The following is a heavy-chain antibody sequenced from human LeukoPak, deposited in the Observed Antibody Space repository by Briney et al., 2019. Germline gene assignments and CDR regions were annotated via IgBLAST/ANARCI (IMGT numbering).Heavy chain of an antibody. V-gene: IGHV3-23*01. J-gene: IGHJ4*02. D-gene: IGHD4-17*01. CDR1: GFTFSSSA. CDR3: ARNKNYGDSNDY. Sequence: GGSLRLSCAASGFTFSSSAMSWVRQVPGKGLEWVSGISASGGSTYYADSVKGRFTISRDNAKNSLYLQMNSLRAEDTAVYYCARNKNYGDSNDYWGQGTLVTVSS. CDR2: ISASGGST.